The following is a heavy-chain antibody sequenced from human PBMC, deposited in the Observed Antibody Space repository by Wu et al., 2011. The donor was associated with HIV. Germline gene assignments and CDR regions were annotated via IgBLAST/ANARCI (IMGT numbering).Heavy chain of an antibody. D-gene: IGHD3-22*01. J-gene: IGHJ2*01. Sequence: QVQLVQSGAEVKKPGSSVKISCKSSGGAFSNFAITWVRQAPEQGLEWMGRIIPIFATGKYAQKFQGRVSISADRSTSTVYMELSSLRSEDTAMYYCARDLSGVNPTNAGYYYDSSGYTWYFDLWGRGTLVTVSS. CDR1: GGAFSNFA. CDR2: IIPIFATG. V-gene: IGHV1-69*14. CDR3: ARDLSGVNPTNAGYYYDSSGYTWYFDL.